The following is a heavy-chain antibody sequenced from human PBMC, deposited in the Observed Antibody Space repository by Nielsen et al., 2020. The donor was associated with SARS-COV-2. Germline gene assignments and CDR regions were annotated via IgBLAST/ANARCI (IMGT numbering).Heavy chain of an antibody. D-gene: IGHD2-2*01. Sequence: ASVKVSCKASGYTFTSYDINWVRQAAGQGPEWMGWMNPNSGNTGYAQKFQGRVTLTRNTAISTAYIELSSLTFDDTAVYYCARGHRVVPSTTPYSFDYWGQGTPVAVSS. V-gene: IGHV1-8*01. CDR2: MNPNSGNT. J-gene: IGHJ4*02. CDR1: GYTFTSYD. CDR3: ARGHRVVPSTTPYSFDY.